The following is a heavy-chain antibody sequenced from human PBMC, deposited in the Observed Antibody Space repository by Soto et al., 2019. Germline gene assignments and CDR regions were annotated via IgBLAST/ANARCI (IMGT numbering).Heavy chain of an antibody. D-gene: IGHD4-17*01. Sequence: ASVKVSCKASGYTFTSYYMHWVRQAPGQGLEWMGIINPSGGSTSYAQKFQGRVTMTRDTSTSTVYTELSSLRSEDTAVYYCARVAARRTVTANWFDPWGQGTLVTVSS. V-gene: IGHV1-46*01. CDR1: GYTFTSYY. CDR3: ARVAARRTVTANWFDP. CDR2: INPSGGST. J-gene: IGHJ5*02.